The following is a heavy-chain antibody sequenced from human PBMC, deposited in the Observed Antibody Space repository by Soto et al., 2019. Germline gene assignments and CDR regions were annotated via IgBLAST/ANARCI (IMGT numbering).Heavy chain of an antibody. CDR2: INYNSRAT. CDR3: VKQRGPGKTYYYNMDV. V-gene: IGHV3-23*01. Sequence: EVQLLESGGGLVQPGGSLSLSCETSGFSFNSYAMTWVRQAAGMGLEWVAVINYNSRATFHAQSVKGRFTISRDNSRNTVFLQMDSLRAEDTAVYYCVKQRGPGKTYYYNMDVWGLGTTVIVSS. J-gene: IGHJ6*02. CDR1: GFSFNSYA. D-gene: IGHD3-10*01.